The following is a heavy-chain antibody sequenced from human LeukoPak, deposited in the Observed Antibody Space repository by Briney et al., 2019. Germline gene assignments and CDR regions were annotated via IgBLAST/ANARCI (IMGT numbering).Heavy chain of an antibody. CDR1: GYTFTGHY. Sequence: ASVKVSCKASGYTFTGHYLFWVRQAPGQGLEWMGWINPNSGDTNYAQKFQGTVTVTRDTSISTAYMELTRLRSDDTAVYYCTREDYWGQGTPVTVSS. CDR3: TREDY. V-gene: IGHV1-2*02. CDR2: INPNSGDT. J-gene: IGHJ4*02.